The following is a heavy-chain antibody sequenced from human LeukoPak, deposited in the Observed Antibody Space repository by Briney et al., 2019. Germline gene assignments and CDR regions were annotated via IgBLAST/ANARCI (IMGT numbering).Heavy chain of an antibody. CDR2: INWNGGST. J-gene: IGHJ4*02. CDR1: GFTFDDYS. CDR3: ARSIFGVVISDY. D-gene: IGHD3-3*01. V-gene: IGHV3-20*04. Sequence: PGGSLRLSCAASGFTFDDYSMSWVRKVPGKGLEWVSGINWNGGSTGYADSVKGRFTISRDNAKNSLYLQMNSLRAEDTALYYCARSIFGVVISDYWGQGTLVTVSS.